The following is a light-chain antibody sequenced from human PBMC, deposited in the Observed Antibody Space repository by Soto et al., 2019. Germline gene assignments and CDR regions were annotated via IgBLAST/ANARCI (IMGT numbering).Light chain of an antibody. Sequence: QSALTQPASVSGSPGESITISCTGTSSDVGAYNYVSWYQQDPGKAPKLMIYDVSSRPSGVSNRFSGSKSGHTASLNISGLQAEDEADYYCSSYTSSSTYVFGTGTKVTVL. CDR1: SSDVGAYNY. CDR2: DVS. J-gene: IGLJ1*01. CDR3: SSYTSSSTYV. V-gene: IGLV2-14*01.